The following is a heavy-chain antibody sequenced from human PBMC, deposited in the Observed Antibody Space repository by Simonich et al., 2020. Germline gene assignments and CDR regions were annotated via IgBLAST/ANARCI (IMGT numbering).Heavy chain of an antibody. V-gene: IGHV1-69*09. J-gene: IGHJ4*02. D-gene: IGHD3-10*01. CDR3: ARTNTMRELDTMVRGVDYFDY. CDR1: GGTFSSYA. CDR2: ISPILGIA. Sequence: QVQLVQSGAEVKKPGSSVKVSCKASGGTFSSYAISWVRQAPGQGLEWKGGISPILGIANYAQKFQGRVTITADKTTSTAYMELSSLRSEDTAVYYCARTNTMRELDTMVRGVDYFDYWGQGTLVTVSS.